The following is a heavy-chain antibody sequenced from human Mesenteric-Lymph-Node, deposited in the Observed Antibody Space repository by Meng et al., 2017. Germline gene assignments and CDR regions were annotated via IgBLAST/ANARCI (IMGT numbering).Heavy chain of an antibody. D-gene: IGHD5-18*01. Sequence: GESLKISCAASGFTFSSYAMHWVRQAPGKGLEWVAVISYDGSNKYYADSVKGRFTISRDNSKNTLCLQMNSLRAEDTAVYYCARDWARYSYGYFFDYWGQGTLVT. CDR1: GFTFSSYA. J-gene: IGHJ4*02. CDR2: ISYDGSNK. CDR3: ARDWARYSYGYFFDY. V-gene: IGHV3-30*04.